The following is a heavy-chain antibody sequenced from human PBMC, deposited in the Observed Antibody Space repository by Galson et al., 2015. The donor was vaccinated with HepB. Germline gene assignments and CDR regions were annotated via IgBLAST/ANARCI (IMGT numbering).Heavy chain of an antibody. CDR2: ISSSSSTI. V-gene: IGHV3-48*01. D-gene: IGHD3-3*01. Sequence: SLRLSCAASGFTFSSYSMNWVRQAPGKGLEWVSYISSSSSTIYYADSVKGRFTISRDNAKNSLYLQMNSLRAEDTAVYYCARDIHFRFLEWYTKYKHYYMDVWGKGTTVTVSS. CDR1: GFTFSSYS. J-gene: IGHJ6*03. CDR3: ARDIHFRFLEWYTKYKHYYMDV.